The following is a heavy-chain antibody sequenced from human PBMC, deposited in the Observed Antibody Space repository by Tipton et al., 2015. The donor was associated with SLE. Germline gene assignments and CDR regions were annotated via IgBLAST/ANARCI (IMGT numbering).Heavy chain of an antibody. Sequence: QSGPEVKEPGESLKISCKGFGYSFTTYWIGWVRQMPGKGLAWMGIIHPGDSDTRYSPSFQGQVTISVDKSISTAYLQWRSLKASDTAMYYCARKPRGTSEVDYWGQGTLVTVSS. D-gene: IGHD1-26*01. J-gene: IGHJ4*02. CDR3: ARKPRGTSEVDY. CDR2: IHPGDSDT. V-gene: IGHV5-51*03. CDR1: GYSFTTYW.